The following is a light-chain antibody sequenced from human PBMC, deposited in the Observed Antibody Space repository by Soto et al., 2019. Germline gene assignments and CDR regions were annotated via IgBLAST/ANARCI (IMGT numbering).Light chain of an antibody. CDR3: KQANSFPYT. Sequence: DIQMTQSPSSVSASVGDRVTISCRASQGISGWLAWYQQRPGGAPKLLIYAESSLQSGVPSRLSASGSGTDFTISISRLQHEDFAAYYCKQANSFPYTFGQGTKLEIK. V-gene: IGKV1-12*01. CDR1: QGISGW. J-gene: IGKJ2*01. CDR2: AES.